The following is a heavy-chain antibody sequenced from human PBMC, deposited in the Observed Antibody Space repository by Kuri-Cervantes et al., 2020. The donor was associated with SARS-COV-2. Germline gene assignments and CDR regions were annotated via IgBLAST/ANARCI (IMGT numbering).Heavy chain of an antibody. V-gene: IGHV4-31*03. CDR1: GGSISSGGYY. J-gene: IGHJ4*02. CDR2: IYYSGST. CDR3: ARRYNWNDGDHFDY. D-gene: IGHD1-20*01. Sequence: SETLSLTCTVSGGSISSGGYYWSWIRQHPGKGLKWIGYIYYSGSTYYNPSLKSRVTISVDTSKNQFSLKLSSVTAADTAVYYCARRYNWNDGDHFDYWGQGTLVTVSS.